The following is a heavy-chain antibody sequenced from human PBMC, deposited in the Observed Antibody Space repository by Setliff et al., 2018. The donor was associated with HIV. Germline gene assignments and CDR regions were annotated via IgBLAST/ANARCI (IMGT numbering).Heavy chain of an antibody. V-gene: IGHV4-4*08. J-gene: IGHJ4*02. Sequence: SETLSLTCTVSGGSISSYYWSWIRQPPGKGLEWIGYIYTSEYTNYNPSLKSRLTISVDTSKNQFSLKLRLEDTAVYYCARESSSGSQDYWGQGTPVTVSS. D-gene: IGHD5-12*01. CDR1: GGSISSYY. CDR2: IYTSEYT. CDR3: ARESSSGSQDY.